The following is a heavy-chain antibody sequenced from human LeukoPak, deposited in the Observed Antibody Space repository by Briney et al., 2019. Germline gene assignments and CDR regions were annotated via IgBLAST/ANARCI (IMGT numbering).Heavy chain of an antibody. Sequence: ASVKVSCKASGYTFTGYYMHWVRQAPGQGLEWMGCIYPNSGGTNYAQKFQGRVTMTRDTSISTAYMELSRLRSDDTAVYYCARGKSTGGWYAKYFDYWGQGTLVTVSS. V-gene: IGHV1-2*02. J-gene: IGHJ4*02. CDR3: ARGKSTGGWYAKYFDY. CDR1: GYTFTGYY. CDR2: IYPNSGGT. D-gene: IGHD6-19*01.